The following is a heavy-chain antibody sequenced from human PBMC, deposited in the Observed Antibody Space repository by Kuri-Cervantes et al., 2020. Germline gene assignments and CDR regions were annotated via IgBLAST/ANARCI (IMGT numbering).Heavy chain of an antibody. Sequence: GESLKISCAASGFTFSSYGMHWVRQAPGKGLEWVAVIWYDGSNKYYADSVKGRFTISRDNSKNTLYLQMNSLRAEDTAVYYCARDSYYYDSSGYYPPAGYYGMDVWGQGTTVTVSS. D-gene: IGHD3-22*01. CDR1: GFTFSSYG. V-gene: IGHV3-33*01. J-gene: IGHJ6*02. CDR2: IWYDGSNK. CDR3: ARDSYYYDSSGYYPPAGYYGMDV.